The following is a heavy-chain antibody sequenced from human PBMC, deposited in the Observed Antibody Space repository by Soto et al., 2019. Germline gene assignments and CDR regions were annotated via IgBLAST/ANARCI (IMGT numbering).Heavy chain of an antibody. CDR1: GLTVSTYG. V-gene: IGHV3-30*03. J-gene: IGHJ4*02. D-gene: IGHD2-8*02. CDR3: TGEVASGY. Sequence: QVQLVESGGGVVQPGRSLRLSCAVSGLTVSTYGMHWVRQAPGKGLEWVAVISRDGGTKYYADSVKGRFTISRDNSRNTLCLEMNSLRGDDMAVYYCTGEVASGYWGQGTLVTVSS. CDR2: ISRDGGTK.